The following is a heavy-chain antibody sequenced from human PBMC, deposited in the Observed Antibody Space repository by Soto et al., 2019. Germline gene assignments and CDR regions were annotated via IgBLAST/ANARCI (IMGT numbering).Heavy chain of an antibody. D-gene: IGHD3-16*02. CDR1: GFTFSSYA. Sequence: EVQLLESGGGLVQPGGSLRLSCAASGFTFSSYAMSWVRQASGKGLEWVSAISGSGGSTYYADSVKGRFTISRDNSKNTLYLQMNSLRAEDTAVYYCAKDRIMITFGGVIVENDAFDIWGQGTMVTVSS. CDR2: ISGSGGST. J-gene: IGHJ3*02. CDR3: AKDRIMITFGGVIVENDAFDI. V-gene: IGHV3-23*01.